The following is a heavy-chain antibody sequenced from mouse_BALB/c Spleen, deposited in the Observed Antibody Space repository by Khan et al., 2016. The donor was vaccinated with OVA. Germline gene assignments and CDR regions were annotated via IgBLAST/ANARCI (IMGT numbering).Heavy chain of an antibody. CDR3: AREGAYYRSDGWFAY. CDR1: GYTFTSYT. J-gene: IGHJ3*01. Sequence: QVQLQQSGAELERPGASVKMSCKASGYTFTSYTMHWVKQRPGQGLEWIGYISPSSGYTNYNQKFKDKATLTADKSSSTAYMQLSSLTSEDSAVYYCAREGAYYRSDGWFAYWGQGTLVTVSA. D-gene: IGHD2-14*01. V-gene: IGHV1-4*01. CDR2: ISPSSGYT.